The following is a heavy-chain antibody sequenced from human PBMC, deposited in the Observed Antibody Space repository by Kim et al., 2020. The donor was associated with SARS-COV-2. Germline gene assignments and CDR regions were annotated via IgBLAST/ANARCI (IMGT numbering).Heavy chain of an antibody. CDR1: GYSITSSYY. CDR3: ASTPRSRGGDEGLLAP. J-gene: IGHJ5*02. V-gene: IGHV4-38-2*02. Sequence: SETLSLTCTVSGYSITSSYYWGWFRQSPGKGLEWIGSFYHNERTSYNPSLMSRASISIDTSKNQFSLSLTSVTAADTAVYYCASTPRSRGGDEGLLAPWGQGTLVTVSS. D-gene: IGHD2-21*02. CDR2: FYHNERT.